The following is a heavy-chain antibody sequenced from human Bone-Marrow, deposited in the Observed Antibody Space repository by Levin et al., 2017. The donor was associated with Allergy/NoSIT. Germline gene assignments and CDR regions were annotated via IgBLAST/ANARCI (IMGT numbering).Heavy chain of an antibody. CDR3: ARDLGYGAFDI. D-gene: IGHD5-18*01. CDR2: IGTTGDT. V-gene: IGHV3-13*01. J-gene: IGHJ3*02. CDR1: GFTFTRND. Sequence: ASVKVSCAASGFTFTRNDMHWVRQATGKGLEWVSGIGTTGDTHYAGSVKGRFTISRENAKNSLYLQMNSLRAGDTAVYYCARDLGYGAFDIWGQGTVVTVSS.